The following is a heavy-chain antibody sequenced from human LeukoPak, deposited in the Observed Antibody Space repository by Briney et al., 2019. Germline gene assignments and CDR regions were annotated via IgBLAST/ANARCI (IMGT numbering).Heavy chain of an antibody. Sequence: KTSEPLSLPCTVSAGSISSYYWSWIRQPPGKALEWIGYISYSGRTNYSPSLKSGLTISVDTSNSQISLKLSSVTPADTAVCYCARGRTVGSSGWYLDFWGQGTLVTVSS. V-gene: IGHV4-59*01. CDR1: AGSISSYY. CDR2: ISYSGRT. D-gene: IGHD6-19*01. CDR3: ARGRTVGSSGWYLDF. J-gene: IGHJ4*02.